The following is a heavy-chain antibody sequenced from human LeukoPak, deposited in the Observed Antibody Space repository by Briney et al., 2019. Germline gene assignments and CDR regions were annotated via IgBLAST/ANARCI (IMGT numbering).Heavy chain of an antibody. V-gene: IGHV3-21*01. J-gene: IGHJ4*02. CDR1: GFTFSSYS. Sequence: GGSLRLSCAASGFTFSSYSMNWVRQAPGKGLEWVSSISSSSSYIYYADSVKGRFTISSDNAKNSLYLQMNSLRAEDTAVYYCARDHSSADYGDYALDYWGQGTLVTVSS. CDR2: ISSSSSYI. D-gene: IGHD4-17*01. CDR3: ARDHSSADYGDYALDY.